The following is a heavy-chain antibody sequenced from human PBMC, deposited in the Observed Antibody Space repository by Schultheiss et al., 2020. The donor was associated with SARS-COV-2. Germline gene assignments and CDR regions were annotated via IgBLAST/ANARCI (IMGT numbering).Heavy chain of an antibody. CDR1: GGSISRSGYY. V-gene: IGHV4-39*01. CDR3: VSTSDIVVAVATT. CDR2: MFYTDNT. D-gene: IGHD2-15*01. Sequence: SETLSLTCTVSGGSISRSGYYWGWIRQPPGKGLEWIGSMFYTDNTYYNPPLKSRVTISADTSKNQFSLKLSSVTATDTAVYYCVSTSDIVVAVATTWGQGTLVTVSS. J-gene: IGHJ1*01.